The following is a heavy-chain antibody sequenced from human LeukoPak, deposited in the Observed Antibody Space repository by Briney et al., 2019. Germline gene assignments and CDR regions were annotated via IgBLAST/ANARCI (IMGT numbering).Heavy chain of an antibody. Sequence: GGSLRLSCAASGFTFSSYAKHWVRQAPGKGLEYVSAISSNGGSTYYANSVKGRFTISRDNSKNTLYLQMGSLRAEDMAVYYCARDYGGNSGYYFDYRGQGTLVTVSS. V-gene: IGHV3-64*01. CDR1: GFTFSSYA. D-gene: IGHD4-23*01. CDR2: ISSNGGST. J-gene: IGHJ4*02. CDR3: ARDYGGNSGYYFDY.